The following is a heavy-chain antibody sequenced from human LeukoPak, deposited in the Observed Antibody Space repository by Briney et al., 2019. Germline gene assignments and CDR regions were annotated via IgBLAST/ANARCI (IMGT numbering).Heavy chain of an antibody. CDR1: GFTFSSYA. CDR2: ISGTGGTT. J-gene: IGHJ4*02. V-gene: IGHV3-23*01. CDR3: ARLQRGYSYGPSDY. D-gene: IGHD5-18*01. Sequence: GGSLRLSCAASGFTFSSYAMSWFRRAPGRGLEGFLGISGTGGTTYYADSVKCLFTISRDNSKNTLYLQMNSLRAEDTAVYYCARLQRGYSYGPSDYWGQGTLVTVSS.